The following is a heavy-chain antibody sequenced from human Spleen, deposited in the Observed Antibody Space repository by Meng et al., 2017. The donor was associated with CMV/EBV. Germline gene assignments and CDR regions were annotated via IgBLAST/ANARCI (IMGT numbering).Heavy chain of an antibody. CDR2: IVQDGSER. CDR1: GFTFSNYW. D-gene: IGHD3-10*01. J-gene: IGHJ6*02. Sequence: GESLKISCSASGFTFSNYWMSWVRQAPGKGLEWVANIVQDGSERYYVDSVKGRFTISRDNAKNSLYLQMNSLRAEDTAVYYCARDLPPLTMVRGVIISPLSGMDVWGQGTTVTVSS. V-gene: IGHV3-7*01. CDR3: ARDLPPLTMVRGVIISPLSGMDV.